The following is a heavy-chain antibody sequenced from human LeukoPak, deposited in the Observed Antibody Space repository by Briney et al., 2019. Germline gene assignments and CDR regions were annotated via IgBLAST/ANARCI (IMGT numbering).Heavy chain of an antibody. D-gene: IGHD3-22*01. Sequence: GGSLRLSCAASGFTFSDYYMSWIRQAPGKGLELVSYVSSSGSTIYFADSVKGRFTISRDNAKNSLYLQMNSLRVEDTAMYYCARGRWSSSGYQDYWGRGTLVTVSS. CDR2: VSSSGSTI. J-gene: IGHJ4*02. CDR1: GFTFSDYY. V-gene: IGHV3-11*01. CDR3: ARGRWSSSGYQDY.